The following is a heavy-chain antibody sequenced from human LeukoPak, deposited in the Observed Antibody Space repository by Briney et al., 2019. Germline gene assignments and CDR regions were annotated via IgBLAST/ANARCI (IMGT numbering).Heavy chain of an antibody. CDR1: GGSISSGSYY. CDR2: IYTSGST. J-gene: IGHJ6*02. Sequence: PSQTLSLTCTVSGGSISSGSYYWSWIRQPAGKGLEWIGRIYTSGSTNYNPSLKSRVTISVDTSKNQFSLKLSSVTAADTAVYYLAGGGAVAGYGMDVWGQGTTVTVTS. V-gene: IGHV4-61*02. D-gene: IGHD6-19*01. CDR3: AGGGAVAGYGMDV.